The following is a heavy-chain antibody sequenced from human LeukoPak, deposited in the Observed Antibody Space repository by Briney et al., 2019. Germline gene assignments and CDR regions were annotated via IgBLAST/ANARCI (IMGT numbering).Heavy chain of an antibody. V-gene: IGHV3-30*18. CDR2: ISSDGSKN. Sequence: GRYLRLSCAASGFTFTNYAMHWVRQTPGKGLEWVALISSDGSKNIYADPVKGRFTVSRDNSKNTLYLQMNSLRAEDTAVYYCVKGLVQTTMSYSVDYWGQGALVTVSS. D-gene: IGHD1-1*01. CDR1: GFTFTNYA. J-gene: IGHJ4*02. CDR3: VKGLVQTTMSYSVDY.